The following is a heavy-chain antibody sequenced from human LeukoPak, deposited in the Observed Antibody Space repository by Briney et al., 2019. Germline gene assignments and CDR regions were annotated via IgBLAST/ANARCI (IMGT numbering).Heavy chain of an antibody. CDR2: ISSSGTYI. CDR1: GFTFSSYS. J-gene: IGHJ4*02. Sequence: GGSLRLSCAASGFTFSSYSMNWVRQAPGEGLEWVSSISSSGTYIYYADSVKGRFTISRDNAKSSLYLQMNSLRAEDTAVYYCARGSEWELLSCDYWGQGTLVTVSS. CDR3: ARGSEWELLSCDY. D-gene: IGHD1-26*01. V-gene: IGHV3-21*01.